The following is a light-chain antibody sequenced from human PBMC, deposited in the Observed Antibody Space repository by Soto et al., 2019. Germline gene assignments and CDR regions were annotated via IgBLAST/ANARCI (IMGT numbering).Light chain of an antibody. J-gene: IGKJ1*01. Sequence: IVMTQSAATLSVYPGERATLSCRASQNIYSNIAWYQQRPGQAPRLLIYGASTRATGIPARFSGSGSGTEFTLTISSLQSEDFAVYSCQQYNNWPPWTFGQGTKVDI. CDR3: QQYNNWPPWT. CDR2: GAS. V-gene: IGKV3-15*01. CDR1: QNIYSN.